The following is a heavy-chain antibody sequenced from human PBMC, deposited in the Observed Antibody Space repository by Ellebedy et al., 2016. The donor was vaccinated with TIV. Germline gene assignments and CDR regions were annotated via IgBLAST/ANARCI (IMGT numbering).Heavy chain of an antibody. D-gene: IGHD6-19*01. CDR3: ARAFQYSSGWAFDY. J-gene: IGHJ4*02. V-gene: IGHV4-34*01. CDR1: GGSLSSDY. CDR2: INHSGST. Sequence: MPSETLSLTCAVHGGSLSSDYWSWIRQSTEKGLEGIGEINHSGSTSYNPSIKSRVSISVDTPKKQFSLKLSSVTAADTAVYYCARAFQYSSGWAFDYWGQGTLVTVSS.